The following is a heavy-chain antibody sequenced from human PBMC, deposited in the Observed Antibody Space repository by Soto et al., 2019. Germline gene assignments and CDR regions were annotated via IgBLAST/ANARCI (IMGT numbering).Heavy chain of an antibody. J-gene: IGHJ3*01. D-gene: IGHD3-10*01. CDR3: ANGARRYYASGSYGFDV. CDR1: GYLFSSYA. Sequence: EVQLLESGGGLVQPGGSLRLSCAASGYLFSSYAMTWVRQAPGKGLEWVAAISESGGNTFYADSAKGRFTISRDNSKNTLYLQVNSLRADDTALYYCANGARRYYASGSYGFDVWGQGTMVTVSS. V-gene: IGHV3-23*01. CDR2: ISESGGNT.